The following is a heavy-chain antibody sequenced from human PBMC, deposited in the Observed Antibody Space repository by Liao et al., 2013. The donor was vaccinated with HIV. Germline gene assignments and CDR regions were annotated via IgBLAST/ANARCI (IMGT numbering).Heavy chain of an antibody. CDR2: IKHSGST. CDR3: ARFGWALTEGWFDP. CDR1: GGSFSSHY. J-gene: IGHJ5*02. Sequence: QVQLQQWGAGLLKPSETLSLTCAVYGGSFSSHYWSWIRQSPGKGLEWIGEIKHSGSTTHNPSLKSRVTMSVDTSKKQFSLKLSSVTTADTAIYYCARFGWALTEGWFDPWGQGTLVTVSS. D-gene: IGHD1-26*01. V-gene: IGHV4-34*02.